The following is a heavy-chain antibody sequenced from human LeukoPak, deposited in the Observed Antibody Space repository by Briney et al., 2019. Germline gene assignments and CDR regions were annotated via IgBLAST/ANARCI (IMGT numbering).Heavy chain of an antibody. CDR1: GGTFSSYA. V-gene: IGHV1-69*01. CDR2: IISIFGTA. Sequence: GASVKVSCKASGGTFSSYAISWVRQAPGQGLEWMGGIISIFGTANYAQKFQGRVTITADESSSTAYMELSSLRSEDTAVYYCASLPGYCSSTSCYANYYYYGMDVWGQGTTVTVSS. D-gene: IGHD2-2*01. CDR3: ASLPGYCSSTSCYANYYYYGMDV. J-gene: IGHJ6*02.